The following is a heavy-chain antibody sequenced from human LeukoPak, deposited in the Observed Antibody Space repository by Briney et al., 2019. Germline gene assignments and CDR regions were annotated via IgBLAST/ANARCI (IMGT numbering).Heavy chain of an antibody. CDR3: ARGPVTSMDV. CDR1: GFTFSSYE. D-gene: IGHD2-2*01. J-gene: IGHJ6*03. CDR2: ISSSGSTI. V-gene: IGHV3-48*03. Sequence: GGSLRLSCAASGFTFSSYEMNWVRQAPGKGLEWVSYISSSGSTIYYADSVKGRFTISRDNAKDSLYLQLNSLRAEDTAVYYCARGPVTSMDVWGKGTTVTVSS.